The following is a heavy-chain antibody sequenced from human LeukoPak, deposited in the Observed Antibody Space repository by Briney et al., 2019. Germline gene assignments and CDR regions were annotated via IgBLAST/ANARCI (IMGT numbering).Heavy chain of an antibody. Sequence: GSLRLSCTASGFTFGDYAMSWIRQPPGKGLEWIGYIYYSGSTNYNPSLKSRVTISVDTSKNQFSLKLSSVTAADTAVYYCARITMIVGGAFDIWGQGTMVTVSS. J-gene: IGHJ3*02. CDR1: GFTFGDYA. CDR3: ARITMIVGGAFDI. V-gene: IGHV4-59*01. D-gene: IGHD3-22*01. CDR2: IYYSGST.